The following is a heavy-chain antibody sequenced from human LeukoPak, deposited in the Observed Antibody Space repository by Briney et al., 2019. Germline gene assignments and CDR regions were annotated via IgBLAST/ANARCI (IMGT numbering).Heavy chain of an antibody. J-gene: IGHJ3*02. Sequence: ASVKGSCKASGYTFTSYGISWVRQAPGQGLEWMGWISAYNGNTNYAQKLQGRVTMTTDTSTSTAYMELRSLRSDDTAVYYCAREGPMTTVTTNSPRGAFDIWGQGTMVTVSS. CDR1: GYTFTSYG. CDR3: AREGPMTTVTTNSPRGAFDI. CDR2: ISAYNGNT. V-gene: IGHV1-18*01. D-gene: IGHD4-17*01.